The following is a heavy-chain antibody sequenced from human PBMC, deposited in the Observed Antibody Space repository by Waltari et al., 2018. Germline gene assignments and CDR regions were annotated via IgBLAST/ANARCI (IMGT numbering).Heavy chain of an antibody. J-gene: IGHJ4*02. CDR3: ARHRDIVATLFDY. CDR1: GGSITSNNSY. Sequence: QLQLQESGPGLVKPSETLSLTCTVSGGSITSNNSYWGWIRQPPGKGLEWLGTIYYSGSTYYNPSLKSRVAISVDTSKNQFSLKVTSVTAADTAVYYCARHRDIVATLFDYWGQGTLITVSS. V-gene: IGHV4-39*01. CDR2: IYYSGST. D-gene: IGHD5-12*01.